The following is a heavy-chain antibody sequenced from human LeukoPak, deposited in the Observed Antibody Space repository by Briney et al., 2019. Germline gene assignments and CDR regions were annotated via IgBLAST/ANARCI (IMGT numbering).Heavy chain of an antibody. CDR2: ISSSGSTI. CDR1: GFTFSSYE. D-gene: IGHD1-26*01. CDR3: ARARVGPPGYYFDY. V-gene: IGHV3-48*03. Sequence: PGGSLRLSCAASGFTFSSYEMNWVRQAPGKGPEWVSYISSSGSTIYYADSVKGRFTISRDNAKNSLYLQMNSLRAEDTAVYYCARARVGPPGYYFDYWGQGTLVTVSS. J-gene: IGHJ4*02.